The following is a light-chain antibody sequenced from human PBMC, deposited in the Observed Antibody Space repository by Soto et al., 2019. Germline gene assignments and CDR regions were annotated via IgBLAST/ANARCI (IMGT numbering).Light chain of an antibody. CDR2: DAS. J-gene: IGKJ1*01. CDR3: QQYGSSGT. V-gene: IGKV3-20*01. CDR1: QSVSSY. Sequence: EIVLNQSPGTLSLSPGERATLSCRASQSVSSYLAWYQQKPGQAPRLLIHDASTRATGIPARFSGSGSGTDFTLTISRLEPEDFAVYYCQQYGSSGTFGQGTKVDIK.